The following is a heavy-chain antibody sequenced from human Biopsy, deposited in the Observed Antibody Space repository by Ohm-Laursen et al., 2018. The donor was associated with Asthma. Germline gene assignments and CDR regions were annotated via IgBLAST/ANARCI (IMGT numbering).Heavy chain of an antibody. Sequence: ASVKVSRKASGDSLGSFINYAISWVRQAPRQGLEWMGGLIPVLGTADYAPMFEGRVTITADESTSTAYLELTSLRFEDTAVYYCARGYSGTDRILYYYSGMEVWGQGTTVTVSS. D-gene: IGHD5-12*01. CDR2: LIPVLGTA. V-gene: IGHV1-69*13. CDR1: GDSLGSFINYA. CDR3: ARGYSGTDRILYYYSGMEV. J-gene: IGHJ6*02.